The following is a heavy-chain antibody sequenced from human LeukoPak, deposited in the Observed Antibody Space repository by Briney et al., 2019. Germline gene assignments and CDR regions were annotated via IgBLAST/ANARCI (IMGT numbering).Heavy chain of an antibody. Sequence: GASVKVSCKASGGTFSSYAISWVRQAPGQGLEWMGRIIPILGIANYAQKFQGRVTITADKSTSTAYMELSSPRSEDTAVYYCARDEYCSSTSCYTGYYGMDVWGQGTTVTVSS. CDR1: GGTFSSYA. CDR2: IIPILGIA. D-gene: IGHD2-2*02. V-gene: IGHV1-69*04. CDR3: ARDEYCSSTSCYTGYYGMDV. J-gene: IGHJ6*02.